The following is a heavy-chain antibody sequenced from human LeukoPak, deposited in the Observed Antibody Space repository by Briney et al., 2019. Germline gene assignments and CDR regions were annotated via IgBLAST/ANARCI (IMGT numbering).Heavy chain of an antibody. Sequence: GGSLRLSCAASGFTFSDYYMSWIRQAPGKGLEWVSYISSSSSYTNYADSVKGRFTISRDNAKNSLYLQLNSLRAEDTAVYYCARDDYTKGFDHWGQGTQVTVSS. J-gene: IGHJ4*02. CDR1: GFTFSDYY. V-gene: IGHV3-11*05. D-gene: IGHD4-11*01. CDR2: ISSSSSYT. CDR3: ARDDYTKGFDH.